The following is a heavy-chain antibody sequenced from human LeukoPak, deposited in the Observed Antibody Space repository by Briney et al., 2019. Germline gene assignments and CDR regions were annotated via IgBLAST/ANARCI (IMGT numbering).Heavy chain of an antibody. J-gene: IGHJ6*02. CDR1: GSTFSSYS. D-gene: IGHD6-19*01. CDR3: ARDISGWYNNGMDV. CDR2: ISSSSSYI. V-gene: IGHV3-21*01. Sequence: GGSLRLSCAASGSTFSSYSMNWVRQAPGKGLEWVSSISSSSSYIYYADSVKGRFTISRDNAKNSLYLQMNSLRAEDTAVYYCARDISGWYNNGMDVWGQGTTVTVSS.